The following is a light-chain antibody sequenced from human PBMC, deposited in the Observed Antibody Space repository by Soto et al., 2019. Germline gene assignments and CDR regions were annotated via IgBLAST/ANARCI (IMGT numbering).Light chain of an antibody. J-gene: IGLJ2*01. CDR3: QSYDTSLSGVI. CDR1: SSNIGAGYV. V-gene: IGLV1-40*01. Sequence: QSVLTQTHSVSGAQGQKITMSCTGSSSNIGAGYVVHWYQQLPGAAPRLLIYADNNRPSGVPDRFSASNSGTSASLAITGLQGEDEAVYYSQSYDTSLSGVIFGAGTKLTVL. CDR2: ADN.